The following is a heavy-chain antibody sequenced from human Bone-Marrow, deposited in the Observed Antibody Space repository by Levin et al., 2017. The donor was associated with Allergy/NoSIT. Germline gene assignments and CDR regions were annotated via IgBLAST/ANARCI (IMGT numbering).Heavy chain of an antibody. CDR2: VNPSDGGT. D-gene: IGHD3/OR15-3a*01. V-gene: IGHV1-46*01. CDR3: AREVDSFDY. CDR1: GYSLTSHF. Sequence: GASVKVSCKASGYSLTSHFLHWVRQAPGQGLEWMGIVNPSDGGTSYAQKFQGRVTMTWDTSTSTMYMELSSLGSEDTAVYYCAREVDSFDYWGQGTLVTVSS. J-gene: IGHJ4*02.